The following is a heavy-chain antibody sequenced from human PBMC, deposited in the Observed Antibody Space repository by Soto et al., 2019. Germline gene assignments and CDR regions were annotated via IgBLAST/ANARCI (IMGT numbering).Heavy chain of an antibody. CDR1: GGSISSSNW. CDR3: TTPVVRGVDDYYYYYGMDV. V-gene: IGHV4-4*02. CDR2: IYHSGST. Sequence: SETLSLTCAVSGGSISSSNWWSWVRQPPGKGLEWIGEIYHSGSTNYNPSLKSRVTISVDTSKNQFSLNLTSLIAADTAVYYCTTPVVRGVDDYYYYYGMDVWGQGTTVTVSS. J-gene: IGHJ6*02. D-gene: IGHD3-10*01.